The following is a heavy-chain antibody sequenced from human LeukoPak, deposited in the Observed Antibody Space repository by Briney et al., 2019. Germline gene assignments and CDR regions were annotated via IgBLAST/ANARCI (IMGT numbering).Heavy chain of an antibody. D-gene: IGHD6-13*01. V-gene: IGHV1-69*13. Sequence: ASVKVSCKASGGTFSSYAISWVRQAPGQGLEWMGGIIPILGTANYAQKFQGRVTITADESTSTAYMELSSLRSEDTAVYYCAREVGPYIAAAGNYFDYWGQGTLVTVSS. CDR1: GGTFSSYA. CDR3: AREVGPYIAAAGNYFDY. CDR2: IIPILGTA. J-gene: IGHJ4*02.